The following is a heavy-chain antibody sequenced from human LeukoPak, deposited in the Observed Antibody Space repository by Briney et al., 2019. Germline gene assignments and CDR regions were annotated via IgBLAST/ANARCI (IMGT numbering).Heavy chain of an antibody. D-gene: IGHD3-3*01. CDR3: AREITNYDFWSGQYGYYGMDV. V-gene: IGHV1-46*01. J-gene: IGHJ6*02. Sequence: GASVKVSCKASGYTFTSYYMHWVRQAPGQVLEWMGIINPSGGSTSYAQKFQGRVTMTRDTSTSTVYMELSSLRSEDTAVYYCAREITNYDFWSGQYGYYGMDVWGQGTTVTVSS. CDR1: GYTFTSYY. CDR2: INPSGGST.